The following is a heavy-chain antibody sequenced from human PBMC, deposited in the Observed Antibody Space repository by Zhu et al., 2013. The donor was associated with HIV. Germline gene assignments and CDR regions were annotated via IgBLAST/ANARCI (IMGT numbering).Heavy chain of an antibody. J-gene: IGHJ3*02. Sequence: QVQLVQSGAEVKKPGSSLKVSCKTSGGALSSYAISWVRQAPGQGLEWMGGIIPIFGTTNYAQKFQGRVTINADESTRTAYMELSSLKSEDTAVYYCARSYLGYYGSGSPDAFDIWGQGTMVTSLQ. CDR3: ARSYLGYYGSGSPDAFDI. CDR1: GGALSSYA. D-gene: IGHD3-10*01. V-gene: IGHV1-69*01. CDR2: IIPIFGTT.